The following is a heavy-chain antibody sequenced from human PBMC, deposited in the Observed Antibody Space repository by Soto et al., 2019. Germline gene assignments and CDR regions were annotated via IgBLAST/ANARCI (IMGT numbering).Heavy chain of an antibody. CDR3: ASLSTEYGFEY. D-gene: IGHD3-3*02. V-gene: IGHV1-18*01. Sequence: QVQLVQSGAEVKKPGASVKVSCKASGYTFTSYGIICVRQAPGQGLEWMGWISAYNGNTNYAQKLQGRVTMTTDTSTSTAYMELRSLSSDDTAVSYCASLSTEYGFEYWGQGTLVTVSS. CDR1: GYTFTSYG. CDR2: ISAYNGNT. J-gene: IGHJ4*02.